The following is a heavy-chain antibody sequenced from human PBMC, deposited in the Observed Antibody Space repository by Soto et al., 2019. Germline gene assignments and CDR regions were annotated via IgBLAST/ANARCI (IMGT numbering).Heavy chain of an antibody. CDR1: GYTFTGYY. CDR2: INPNSGGT. D-gene: IGHD2-15*01. Sequence: ASVKVSCKASGYTFTGYYMHWLRQATGQGLEWMGWINPNSGGTNYAQKFQGWVTMTRDTSISTAYMELSRLRSDDTAVYYCARAPTRYCSGGSCYVGEFDYWGQGTLVTVSS. CDR3: ARAPTRYCSGGSCYVGEFDY. V-gene: IGHV1-2*04. J-gene: IGHJ4*02.